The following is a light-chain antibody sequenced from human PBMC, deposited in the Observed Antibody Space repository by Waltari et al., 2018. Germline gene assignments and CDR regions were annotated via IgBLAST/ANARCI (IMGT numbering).Light chain of an antibody. CDR3: QQSYSSPYT. CDR2: KAA. V-gene: IGKV1-39*01. J-gene: IGKJ2*01. CDR1: QSISSY. Sequence: DIQMTQSPSSLSASVGDRVVITCRASQSISSYLNWYQQETGKAQKLLVYKAANLQSGVPSRFSGSGSGTDFTLTIISLQPEDFATYYCQQSYSSPYTFGQGTKVEIK.